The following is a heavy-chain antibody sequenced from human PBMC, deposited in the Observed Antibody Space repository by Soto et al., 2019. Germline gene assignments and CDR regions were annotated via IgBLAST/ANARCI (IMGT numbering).Heavy chain of an antibody. CDR2: IGTAGDT. Sequence: EVQLVESGGGLVQPGGSLRLSCAASGFTFSSYDMHWVRQATGKGLEWVSAIGTAGDTYYPGSVKGRFTISRENAKNSLYLQMNSLRAGDTAVYYCARGLWRPDAPYWGQGTLVTVSS. J-gene: IGHJ4*02. CDR1: GFTFSSYD. V-gene: IGHV3-13*01. CDR3: ARGLWRPDAPY. D-gene: IGHD3-10*01.